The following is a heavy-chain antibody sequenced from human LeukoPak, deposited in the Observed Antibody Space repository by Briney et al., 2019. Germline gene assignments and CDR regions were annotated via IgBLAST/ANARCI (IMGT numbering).Heavy chain of an antibody. J-gene: IGHJ5*02. Sequence: SETLSLTCAVYGGSFSGYFWSWIRQPPGKGLEWIGYIYYSGSTNYNPSLKRRVTISLDTSKNQFSLKLSSVTAADTAMYYCARDLSSSTNLANNWFDPWGQGTLVTVSS. CDR3: ARDLSSSTNLANNWFDP. D-gene: IGHD6-13*01. CDR1: GGSFSGYF. CDR2: IYYSGST. V-gene: IGHV4-59*01.